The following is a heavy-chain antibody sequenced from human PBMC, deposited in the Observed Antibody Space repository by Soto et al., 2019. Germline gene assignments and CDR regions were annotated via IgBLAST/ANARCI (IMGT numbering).Heavy chain of an antibody. D-gene: IGHD6-19*01. V-gene: IGHV3-33*01. CDR1: GFTFCRYG. Sequence: VRLSCAACGFTFCRYGMHWVRQARGRGLEWVAVMWYDGSNIYDADSVKGRFTISRDNSKDTLDLQMNSLRAEDTAVYYCARDRDQWLVGYHIDYWGQGTLVTVSS. CDR2: MWYDGSNI. CDR3: ARDRDQWLVGYHIDY. J-gene: IGHJ4*02.